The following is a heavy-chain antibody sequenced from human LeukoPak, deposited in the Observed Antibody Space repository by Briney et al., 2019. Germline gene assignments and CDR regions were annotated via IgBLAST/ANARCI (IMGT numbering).Heavy chain of an antibody. J-gene: IGHJ6*02. V-gene: IGHV1-8*02. D-gene: IGHD6-19*01. CDR2: MNPNSGNT. Sequence: ASVKVSCKASGYTFTGYYMHGVRQATGQGLEWMGWMNPNSGNTGYAQKFQGRVTMTRNTSISTAYMELSSLRSEDTAVYYCARERVSSGWTIYYYYYYGMDVWGQGTTVTVSS. CDR3: ARERVSSGWTIYYYYYYGMDV. CDR1: GYTFTGYY.